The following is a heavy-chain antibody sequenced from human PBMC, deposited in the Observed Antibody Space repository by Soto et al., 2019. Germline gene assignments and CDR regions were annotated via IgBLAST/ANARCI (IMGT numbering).Heavy chain of an antibody. Sequence: QVQLQESGPGLVKPSQTLSLTCTVSGGSINSGGYYWSWIRQHPGKGLEWIGYIYYSGSTYYNPSLKSRVTISVDTSKNQFSLKLSSVTAADTAVYYCARESPAAGQLKRGDAFDIWGQGTMVTVSS. CDR2: IYYSGST. D-gene: IGHD6-13*01. V-gene: IGHV4-31*03. J-gene: IGHJ3*02. CDR1: GGSINSGGYY. CDR3: ARESPAAGQLKRGDAFDI.